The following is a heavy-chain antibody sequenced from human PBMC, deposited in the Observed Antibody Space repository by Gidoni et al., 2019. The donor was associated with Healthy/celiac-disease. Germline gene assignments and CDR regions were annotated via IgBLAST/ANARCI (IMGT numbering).Heavy chain of an antibody. CDR1: GYTFTSSY. CDR3: ARLRGDGYNPPNWFDP. CDR2: MKPNSSNT. D-gene: IGHD5-12*01. J-gene: IGHJ5*02. V-gene: IGHV1-8*01. Sequence: QVQLVQSGAEVKKPGASVKVSCTASGYTFTSSYINWVRQATGQGLEWMGWMKPNSSNTGDAQKFQGRGTMTRNTSISTAYMELSSLRSEDTDVYYCARLRGDGYNPPNWFDPWGQGTLVTVSS.